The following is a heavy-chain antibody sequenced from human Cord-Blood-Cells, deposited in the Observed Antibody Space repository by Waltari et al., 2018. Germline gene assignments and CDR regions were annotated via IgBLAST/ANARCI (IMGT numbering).Heavy chain of an antibody. CDR1: GFTFSSYW. CDR2: INSDGSST. D-gene: IGHD6-13*01. CDR3: ARDSAAGYYYYMDV. J-gene: IGHJ6*03. Sequence: EVQLVESGGGLVQPGGSLRLSCAASGFTFSSYWRPWVRQAPGKGLVCVSRINSDGSSTSYADSVKGRFTISRDNAKNTLYLQMNSLRAEDTAVYYCARDSAAGYYYYMDVWGKGTTVTVSS. V-gene: IGHV3-74*01.